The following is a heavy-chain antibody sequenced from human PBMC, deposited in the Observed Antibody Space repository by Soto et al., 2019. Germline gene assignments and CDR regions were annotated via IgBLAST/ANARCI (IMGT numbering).Heavy chain of an antibody. CDR1: GGSFSSYA. CDR2: IIPIFGTA. Sequence: SVKGSCKGSGGSFSSYAISWVRQAPGQGLEWMGGIIPIFGTANYAQKFQGRVTITADESTSTAYMELSSLRSENTAVYSCARVTRYEFKGGYYYGMDVWGQGITGTVSS. CDR3: ARVTRYEFKGGYYYGMDV. V-gene: IGHV1-69*13. J-gene: IGHJ6*02. D-gene: IGHD3-3*01.